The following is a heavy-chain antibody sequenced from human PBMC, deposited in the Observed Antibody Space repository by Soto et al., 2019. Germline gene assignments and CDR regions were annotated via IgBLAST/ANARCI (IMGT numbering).Heavy chain of an antibody. V-gene: IGHV3-30*18. D-gene: IGHD3-3*01. CDR1: GFTFSSYG. Sequence: GGSLRLSCAASGFTFSSYGMHWVRQAPGKGLEWVAVISYDGSNKYYADSVKGRFTISRDNSKNTLYLQMNSLRAEDTAVYYCAKDRGTIFGVVIMTRDYYGMDVWGQGTTVTVSS. CDR2: ISYDGSNK. J-gene: IGHJ6*02. CDR3: AKDRGTIFGVVIMTRDYYGMDV.